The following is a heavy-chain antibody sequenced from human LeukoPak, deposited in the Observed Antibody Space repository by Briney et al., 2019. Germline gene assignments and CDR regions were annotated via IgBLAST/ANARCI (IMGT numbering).Heavy chain of an antibody. Sequence: AASVKVSCKASGYTFTSYYMHWVRQAPGQGLEWMGWINTNTGNPTYAQGFTGRFVFSLDTSVSTAYLQISSLKAEDTAVYYCARDPIPMVRGVTDYWGQGTLVTVSS. CDR1: GYTFTSYY. D-gene: IGHD3-10*01. V-gene: IGHV7-4-1*02. CDR3: ARDPIPMVRGVTDY. J-gene: IGHJ4*02. CDR2: INTNTGNP.